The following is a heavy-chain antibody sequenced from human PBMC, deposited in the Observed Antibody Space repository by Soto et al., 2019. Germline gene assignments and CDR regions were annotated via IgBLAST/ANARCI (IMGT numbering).Heavy chain of an antibody. CDR2: IYYSGST. V-gene: IGHV4-61*03. J-gene: IGHJ6*02. CDR1: GGSVSSGSYY. CDR3: GRGIEGFYPGSNYYVMGV. Sequence: QVQLQESGPGLVKPSETLSLTCTVSGGSVSSGSYYWSWIRQPPGKGLEWIGYIYYSGSTNYNPSRKFRVTIPVHTSKNPCSVEAGFVPAAHTAAYYCGRGIEGFYPGSNYYVMGVWGEGTPSTVS. D-gene: IGHD6-13*01.